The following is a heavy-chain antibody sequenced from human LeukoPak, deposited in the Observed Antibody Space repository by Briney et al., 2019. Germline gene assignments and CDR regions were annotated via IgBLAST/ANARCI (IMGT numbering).Heavy chain of an antibody. V-gene: IGHV4-34*01. CDR2: INHSGST. J-gene: IGHJ5*02. D-gene: IGHD3-3*01. Sequence: SETLSLTCAVYGGSFSGYYWSWIRQPPGKGLEWIGEINHSGSTNYNPSLKSRVTISVDTSKNQFSLKLSSVTAADTAVYYCVRGLIGTNDFWSGSLNWFDPWGQGTLVTVSS. CDR1: GGSFSGYY. CDR3: VRGLIGTNDFWSGSLNWFDP.